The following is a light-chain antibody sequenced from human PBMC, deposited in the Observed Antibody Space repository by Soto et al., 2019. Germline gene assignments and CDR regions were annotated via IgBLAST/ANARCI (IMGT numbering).Light chain of an antibody. V-gene: IGKV3-11*01. CDR2: DAS. CDR3: HQRSNWPPYT. CDR1: QSVSSY. J-gene: IGKJ2*01. Sequence: EIVLTQAPATLSLSPGERATISCRASQSVSSYLAWYQQKPGQAPRLLIYDASNRATGIPARFSGSGSGTAFPLTISSLEPEDFAVYYCHQRSNWPPYTFGQGTKLELK.